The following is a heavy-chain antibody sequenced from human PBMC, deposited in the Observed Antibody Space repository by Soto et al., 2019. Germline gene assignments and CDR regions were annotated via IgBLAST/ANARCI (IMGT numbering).Heavy chain of an antibody. CDR1: GFTFSSYA. J-gene: IGHJ4*02. Sequence: QVQLVESGGGVVQPGRSLRLSCAASGFTFSSYAMHWVRQAPGKGLEWVAVISYDGSNKYYADSVKGRFTISRDNTKNTLHQQMNSLRGEDTAVYYCARGKWDYEFCSGYSDWGQGTLVTVSS. D-gene: IGHD3-3*01. V-gene: IGHV3-30-3*01. CDR3: ARGKWDYEFCSGYSD. CDR2: ISYDGSNK.